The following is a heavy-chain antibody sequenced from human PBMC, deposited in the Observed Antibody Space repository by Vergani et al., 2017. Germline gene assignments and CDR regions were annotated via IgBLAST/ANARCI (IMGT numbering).Heavy chain of an antibody. Sequence: QVQLVQSGAEVKKPGSSVKVSCKASGGTFSSYTISWVRQAPGQGLEWMGRIIPILGIANYAQKFQGRVTITADKSTSTAYMELSSLRSEDTAVYYCARQVTGSYYYYGMDVWGQGTTVTVSS. J-gene: IGHJ6*02. CDR3: ARQVTGSYYYYGMDV. CDR1: GGTFSSYT. CDR2: IIPILGIA. D-gene: IGHD1-20*01. V-gene: IGHV1-69*02.